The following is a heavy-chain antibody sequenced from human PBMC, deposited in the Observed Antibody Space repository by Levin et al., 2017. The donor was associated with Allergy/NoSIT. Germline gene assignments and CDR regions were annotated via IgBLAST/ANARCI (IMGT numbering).Heavy chain of an antibody. CDR2: IVVGSGNT. CDR1: GFTFTSSA. D-gene: IGHD4-23*01. CDR3: AADPTTVVTPGGEIDAFDS. V-gene: IGHV1-58*01. Sequence: PAASVKVSCKASGFTFTSSAVQWVRQARGQRLEWIGWIVVGSGNTNYAQKFQERVTITRDMSTSTAYMELSSLRSEDTAVYYCAADPTTVVTPGGEIDAFDSWGQGTMVTVSS. J-gene: IGHJ3*02.